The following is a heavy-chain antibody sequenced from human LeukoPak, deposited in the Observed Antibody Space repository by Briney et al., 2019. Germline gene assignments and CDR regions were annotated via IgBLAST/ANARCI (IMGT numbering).Heavy chain of an antibody. CDR3: GRDRGEHYSTDY. CDR2: ISYDGNIK. Sequence: GKSLRLSCAASGFTFRSYAIHWVRQAPGKGLEWVAFISYDGNIKYYADSVKGRFSISRDNSKNTLSLQMNSLRGEDTAVYYCGRDRGEHYSTDYWGQGTLVSVSS. CDR1: GFTFRSYA. J-gene: IGHJ4*02. D-gene: IGHD3-10*01. V-gene: IGHV3-30-3*01.